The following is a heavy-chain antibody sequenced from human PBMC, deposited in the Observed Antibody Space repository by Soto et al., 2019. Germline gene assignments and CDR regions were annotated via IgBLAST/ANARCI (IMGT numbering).Heavy chain of an antibody. Sequence: QVQLQESGPGLVKPSETLSLSCTVSGYSISSGYYWGWIRQPPGGGLEWIGSIYHSGSTYDNPSLKSRVIISLDTSKNQFSLKLSSVTAADTAVYYCARVTVGTIGGDYFDYWGQGTLVTVSS. CDR2: IYHSGST. V-gene: IGHV4-38-2*02. D-gene: IGHD1-26*01. CDR3: ARVTVGTIGGDYFDY. J-gene: IGHJ4*02. CDR1: GYSISSGYY.